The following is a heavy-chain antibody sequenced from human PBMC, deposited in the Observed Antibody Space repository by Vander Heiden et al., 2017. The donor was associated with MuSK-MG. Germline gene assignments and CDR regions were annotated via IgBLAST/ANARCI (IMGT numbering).Heavy chain of an antibody. V-gene: IGHV4-59*01. CDR3: ARVENVVVIYYGVSYYYDY. CDR2: IYYSGST. D-gene: IGHD1-26*01. Sequence: QVQLQESGPGLVKPSETLSLTCTVSDGSISSYYWSWIRQPPGKGLEWIGYIYYSGSTNYNPSFKRRVTISVDTSKNQFSLKMSSVTAAEPAVYYCARVENVVVIYYGVSYYYDYRCQGTLVNVYS. CDR1: DGSISSYY. J-gene: IGHJ4*02.